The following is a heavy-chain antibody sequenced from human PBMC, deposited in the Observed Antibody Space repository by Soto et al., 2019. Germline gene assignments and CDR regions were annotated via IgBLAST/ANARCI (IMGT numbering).Heavy chain of an antibody. J-gene: IGHJ6*02. Sequence: QPGGSLRLCCSASGFIFSTYAMHWVRQAPGKGLEHVSSNNKNGDISYYAASVKGRFTISRDNSKNTLYLQMSNLRPEDTAVYYCVKGSSSDYYLGYYGLDVWGQGTTVTAP. CDR1: GFIFSTYA. D-gene: IGHD3-22*01. V-gene: IGHV3-64D*06. CDR2: NNKNGDIS. CDR3: VKGSSSDYYLGYYGLDV.